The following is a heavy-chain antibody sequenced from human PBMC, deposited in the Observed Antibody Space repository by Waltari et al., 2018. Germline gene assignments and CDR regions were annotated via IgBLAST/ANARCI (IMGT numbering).Heavy chain of an antibody. Sequence: EVQLVESGGGSVQPGWSLRLSCAASGMTFSNYWMNWVRQAPGKGLEWVANIKQDGSEKNYVDSVEGRFSISRDNAQNSLYLQMNSLRAEDTAIYYCVTGLTTVTAKDYFDHWGQGALVTVS. D-gene: IGHD4-17*01. CDR2: IKQDGSEK. CDR3: VTGLTTVTAKDYFDH. J-gene: IGHJ4*02. V-gene: IGHV3-7*01. CDR1: GMTFSNYW.